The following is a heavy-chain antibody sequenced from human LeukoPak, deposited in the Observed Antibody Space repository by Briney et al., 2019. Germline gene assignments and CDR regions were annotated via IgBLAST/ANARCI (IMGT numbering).Heavy chain of an antibody. V-gene: IGHV3-23*01. D-gene: IGHD6-19*01. J-gene: IGHJ3*02. CDR3: ARDRGYSSGWYDAFDI. CDR1: GFTFSSYA. CDR2: ISGSGGST. Sequence: GGSLRLSCAASGFTFSSYAMSWVRQAPGKGLEWVSAISGSGGSTYYADSVKGRFTISRDNSKNTLYLQMNSLRAEDTAVYYCARDRGYSSGWYDAFDIWGQGTMVTVSS.